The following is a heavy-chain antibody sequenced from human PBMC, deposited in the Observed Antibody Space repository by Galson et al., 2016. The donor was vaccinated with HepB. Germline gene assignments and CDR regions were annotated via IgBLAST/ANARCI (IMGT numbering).Heavy chain of an antibody. CDR2: IYFTGST. Sequence: ETLSLTCTVSGGSMTPYYWSWIRQAPGKELEWIAFIYFTGSTNHNPSLKSRVTISRDTSKNQFSLELTSVTAADTALYYCAGGQLPGYYFDYWGQGILVTVSS. D-gene: IGHD1-26*01. V-gene: IGHV4-59*01. CDR1: GGSMTPYY. CDR3: AGGQLPGYYFDY. J-gene: IGHJ4*02.